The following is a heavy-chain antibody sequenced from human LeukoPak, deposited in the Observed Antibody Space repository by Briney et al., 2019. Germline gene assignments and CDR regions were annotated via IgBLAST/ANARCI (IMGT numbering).Heavy chain of an antibody. CDR1: GFTFSNAW. J-gene: IGHJ4*02. V-gene: IGHV3-15*01. Sequence: GGSLRLSCAASGFTFSNAWMTWVRQAPGKGLEWVGRIKSKTDGGTTDYGVPVKGRFSISRDDSKDTLYLQMNSLKAEDTAVYYCTTRTYSSGHGQLDYWGQGILVTVSS. CDR2: IKSKTDGGTT. CDR3: TTRTYSSGHGQLDY. D-gene: IGHD6-19*01.